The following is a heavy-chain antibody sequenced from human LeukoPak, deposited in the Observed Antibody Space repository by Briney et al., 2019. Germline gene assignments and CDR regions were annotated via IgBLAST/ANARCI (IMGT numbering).Heavy chain of an antibody. D-gene: IGHD2-21*02. CDR3: SKDPNGDYVGAFDM. Sequence: PGGSLRLSCTASGLTFSNYATTWVRQAPGKGLEWVSSITGSGRGTYYADSVKGRFSVSRDNSQNTVFLHMSSLRADDTALYYCSKDPNGDYVGAFDMRGPGTMVTASS. CDR1: GLTFSNYA. V-gene: IGHV3-23*01. J-gene: IGHJ3*02. CDR2: ITGSGRGT.